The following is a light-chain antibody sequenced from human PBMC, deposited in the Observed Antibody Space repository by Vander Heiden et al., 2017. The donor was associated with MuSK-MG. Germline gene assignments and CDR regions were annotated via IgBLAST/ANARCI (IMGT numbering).Light chain of an antibody. CDR1: SSDVGGYNY. CDR2: DVS. J-gene: IGLJ1*01. Sequence: QSALTQPASVSGSPGQSITISCTGTSSDVGGYNYVSWYQQHPGKAPKLIIYDVSNRPSGVSNRFSGSKSGNTASLTISGLQAEDEADYYCSSYTSITTGQVLGTGTKVTVL. V-gene: IGLV2-14*03. CDR3: SSYTSITTGQV.